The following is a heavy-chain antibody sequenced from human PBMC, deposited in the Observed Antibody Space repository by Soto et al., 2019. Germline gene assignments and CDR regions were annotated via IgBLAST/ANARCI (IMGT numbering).Heavy chain of an antibody. J-gene: IGHJ6*02. V-gene: IGHV4-39*01. Sequence: PSETLSLTCTVSGGSISSSSYYWGWIRQPPGKGLEWIGSIYYSGSTYYNPSLKSRVTISVDTSKNQFSLKLSSVTAADTAVYYCARPSSYSSSKYYYYGMDVWGQGTTVTVSS. CDR3: ARPSSYSSSKYYYYGMDV. CDR2: IYYSGST. CDR1: GGSISSSSYY. D-gene: IGHD6-13*01.